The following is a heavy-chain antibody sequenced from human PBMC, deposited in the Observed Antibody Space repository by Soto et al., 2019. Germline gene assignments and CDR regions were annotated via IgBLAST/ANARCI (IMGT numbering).Heavy chain of an antibody. Sequence: PGGSLRLSCAASGFTFNTYAMTWVRQTPGKGLEWVSFITTRGARTYYADPVRGRFTISTDSSRNTLYLQMNSLRPDDTAVYSCARYRSDGSASFDSWGQGTRVTVSS. CDR3: ARYRSDGSASFDS. CDR1: GFTFNTYA. V-gene: IGHV3-23*01. CDR2: ITTRGART. D-gene: IGHD3-9*01. J-gene: IGHJ4*02.